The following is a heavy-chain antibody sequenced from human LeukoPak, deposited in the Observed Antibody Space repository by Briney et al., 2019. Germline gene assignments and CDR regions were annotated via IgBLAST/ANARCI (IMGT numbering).Heavy chain of an antibody. CDR3: VGQLLRAV. CDR2: IKEDGSVQ. J-gene: IGHJ6*04. D-gene: IGHD2-2*01. Sequence: GGSLRLSCTASGFPFSVYWISWVLQAPGKGLEWVANIKEDGSVQDYVDSVKGRFTISRDNAKNSVYLQMDSLRVDDTAVYYCVGQLLRAVWGKGTTVTVSS. V-gene: IGHV3-7*01. CDR1: GFPFSVYW.